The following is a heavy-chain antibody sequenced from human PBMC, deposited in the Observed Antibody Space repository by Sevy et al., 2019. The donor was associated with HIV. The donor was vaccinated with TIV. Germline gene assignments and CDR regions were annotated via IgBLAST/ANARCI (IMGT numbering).Heavy chain of an antibody. J-gene: IGHJ4*02. Sequence: GGSLRLSCAASGFTVTNYVIHWVRQVPGKGLEWVALISVDGTNKQYADSVKGRFTISRDDPKNTVYVEMTSLTVEDTALYYCVRETGGSGSAGFFGDWGQGTLVTVSS. CDR1: GFTVTNYV. CDR2: ISVDGTNK. D-gene: IGHD3-22*01. CDR3: VRETGGSGSAGFFGD. V-gene: IGHV3-30*03.